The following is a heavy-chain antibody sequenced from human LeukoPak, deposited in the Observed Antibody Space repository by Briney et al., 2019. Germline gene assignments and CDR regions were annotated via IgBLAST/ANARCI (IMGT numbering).Heavy chain of an antibody. Sequence: SETLSLTCTVSGVSLTTYYWTWIRQPTGKGLEFIGYISYTGSTSYSPSLKSRVTISLDTSKNQFSLKLTSVTAADTAVYYCARHYCSGGSCKPDYWGQGTLVTVSS. CDR1: GVSLTTYY. CDR3: ARHYCSGGSCKPDY. V-gene: IGHV4-59*08. CDR2: ISYTGST. D-gene: IGHD2-15*01. J-gene: IGHJ4*02.